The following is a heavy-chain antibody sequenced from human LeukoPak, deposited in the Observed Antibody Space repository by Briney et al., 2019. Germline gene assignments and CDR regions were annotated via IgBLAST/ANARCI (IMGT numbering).Heavy chain of an antibody. CDR1: GYSFTSYW. J-gene: IGHJ4*02. Sequence: GESLKISCKGSGYSFTSYWISWVRQMPGKGLEWMGRIDPSDSYTNYSPSFQGHVTISADKSISTAYLQWSSLKASDTAMYYCARGGYCSSTSPNCYYFDYWGQGTLVTVSS. V-gene: IGHV5-10-1*01. CDR2: IDPSDSYT. D-gene: IGHD2-2*01. CDR3: ARGGYCSSTSPNCYYFDY.